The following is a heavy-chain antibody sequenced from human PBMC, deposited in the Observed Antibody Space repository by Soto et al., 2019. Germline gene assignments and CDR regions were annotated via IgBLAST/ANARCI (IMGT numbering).Heavy chain of an antibody. D-gene: IGHD3-10*01. CDR1: GFTFSSYA. CDR3: ARAGFGIFSGSGSYYLMSHYYYGMDV. J-gene: IGHJ6*02. CDR2: ISYDGSNK. V-gene: IGHV3-30-3*01. Sequence: QPGGSLRLSCAASGFTFSSYAMHWVRQAPGKGLEWVAVISYDGSNKYYADSVKGRFTISRDNSKNTLYLQMNSLRAEDTAVYYCARAGFGIFSGSGSYYLMSHYYYGMDVWGQGTTVTVSS.